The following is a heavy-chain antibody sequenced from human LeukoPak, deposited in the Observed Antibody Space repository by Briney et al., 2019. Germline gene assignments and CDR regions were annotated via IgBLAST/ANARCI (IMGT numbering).Heavy chain of an antibody. CDR3: ARELYGDYGSDAFDI. CDR1: GFTFDDYG. J-gene: IGHJ3*02. V-gene: IGHV3-20*04. Sequence: GGSLRLSCAASGFTFDDYGMSWVRQAPGKGLEWVSGINWNGGSTGYADSVKGRFTISRDNAKNSLYLQTNSLRAEDTALYYCARELYGDYGSDAFDIWGQGTMVTVSS. D-gene: IGHD4-17*01. CDR2: INWNGGST.